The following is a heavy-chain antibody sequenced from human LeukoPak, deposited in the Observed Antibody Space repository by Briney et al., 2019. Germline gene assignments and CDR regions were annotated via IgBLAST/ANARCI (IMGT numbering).Heavy chain of an antibody. CDR2: ISAYNGNT. D-gene: IGHD3-22*01. J-gene: IGHJ4*02. CDR1: DYTFTNYG. V-gene: IGHV1-18*01. Sequence: ASVKVSFTASDYTFTNYGISWVRQAPGQGLEWMGWISAYNGNTNQAQKLQGRVTMTTDTSTRTAYMELRSLRSDDTAVYYCARDYYDSSGYYYVFAYWGQGTLVTVSS. CDR3: ARDYYDSSGYYYVFAY.